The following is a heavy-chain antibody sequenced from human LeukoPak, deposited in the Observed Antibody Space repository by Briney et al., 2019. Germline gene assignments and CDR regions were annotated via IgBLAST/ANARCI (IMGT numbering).Heavy chain of an antibody. CDR1: GFSFSVSW. CDR3: ARGGTTFEH. Sequence: GGSLRLSCAASGFSFSVSWMSWVRHAPGKGLEWVANIKYDGNEKYYEDSVKGRFSISRDNAKNSLYLQMNSLRAEDTAVYYCARGGTTFEHWGQGTLVTVSS. V-gene: IGHV3-7*01. CDR2: IKYDGNEK. D-gene: IGHD1-1*01. J-gene: IGHJ4*02.